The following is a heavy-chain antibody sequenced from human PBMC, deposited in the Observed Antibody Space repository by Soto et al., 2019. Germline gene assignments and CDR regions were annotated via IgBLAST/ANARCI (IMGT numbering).Heavy chain of an antibody. CDR1: GGSISSGGYS. V-gene: IGHV4-30-2*01. J-gene: IGHJ5*02. CDR3: ARRNYDILTGYPWFDP. D-gene: IGHD3-9*01. CDR2: IYHSRST. Sequence: SETLSLTCAVSGGSISSGGYSWSWIRQPPGKGLEWIGYIYHSRSTYYNPSLKSRVTISVDRSKNQFSLKLSSVTAADTAVYYCARRNYDILTGYPWFDPWGQGTLVTVSS.